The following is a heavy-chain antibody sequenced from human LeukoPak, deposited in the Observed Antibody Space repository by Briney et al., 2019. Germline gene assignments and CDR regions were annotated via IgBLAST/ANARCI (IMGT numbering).Heavy chain of an antibody. J-gene: IGHJ4*02. D-gene: IGHD5-24*01. CDR1: GGSISSGSYY. Sequence: KTSQTLSLTCTVSGGSISSGSYYWSWIRQPAGKGLEWIGRIYTSGSTNYNPSLKSRVTTSVDTSKNQFSLKLSSVTAADTAVYYCARELATMLYYFDYWGQGTLVTVSS. CDR3: ARELATMLYYFDY. V-gene: IGHV4-61*02. CDR2: IYTSGST.